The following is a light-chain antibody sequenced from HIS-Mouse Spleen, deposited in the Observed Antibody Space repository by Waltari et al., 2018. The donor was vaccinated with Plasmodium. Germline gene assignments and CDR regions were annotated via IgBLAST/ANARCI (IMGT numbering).Light chain of an antibody. CDR1: QSVSSSY. CDR2: VAS. J-gene: IGKJ2*01. V-gene: IGKV3-20*01. Sequence: EIVLTQSPGTLSLSPGERATLSCRPSQSVSSSYLAWYQKKPGQAPRLIISVASRRATGIPDRFSGSGSGTDFTLTISRLEPEDFAVYYCQQYGSSPYTFGQGTKLEIK. CDR3: QQYGSSPYT.